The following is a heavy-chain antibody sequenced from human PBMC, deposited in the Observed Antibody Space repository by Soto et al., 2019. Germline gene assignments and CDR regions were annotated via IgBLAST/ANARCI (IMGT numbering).Heavy chain of an antibody. D-gene: IGHD2-2*01. V-gene: IGHV3-30-3*01. CDR1: GFTFSSYA. CDR2: ISYDGSNK. CDR3: ARDREIVVVPAVPLYYFDY. J-gene: IGHJ4*02. Sequence: QVQLVESGGGVVQPGRSLRLSCAASGFTFSSYAMHWVRQAPGKGLEWVAVISYDGSNKYYADSVKGRFTISRDNSKNTLYLQMNSLRAEDTAVYYCARDREIVVVPAVPLYYFDYWGQGTLVTVSS.